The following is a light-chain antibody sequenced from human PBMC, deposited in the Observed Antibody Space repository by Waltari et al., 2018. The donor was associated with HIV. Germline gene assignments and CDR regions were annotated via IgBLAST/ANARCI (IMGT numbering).Light chain of an antibody. J-gene: IGLJ3*02. CDR1: SSNIGAGYD. CDR2: GNT. CDR3: QSYDSSLSAWV. V-gene: IGLV1-40*01. Sequence: QSVLPQPPSVSGAPGQRVTIPCTGSSSNIGAGYDVHWYQQFPGTAPQLLIYGNTDRRAGVPDRFSGSKSGTSASLAITWLQAEDEADYYCQSYDSSLSAWVFGGGTKLTVL.